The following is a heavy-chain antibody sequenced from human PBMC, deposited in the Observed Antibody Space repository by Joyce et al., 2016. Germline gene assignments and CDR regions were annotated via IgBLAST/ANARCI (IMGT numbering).Heavy chain of an antibody. CDR3: AKDIGPTNYHMDV. CDR2: ISWNSGDI. CDR1: GFNFHDHA. Sequence: EVQLVESGGGLVQPGRSLRLSCAASGFNFHDHAMHWVRQAPGKGWEWVSGISWNSGDIDYADSVKGRFTVSRDNAKSSLYLQMNSLRLEDMALYYCAKDIGPTNYHMDVWGKGTTVTVSS. J-gene: IGHJ6*03. V-gene: IGHV3-9*03. D-gene: IGHD1-14*01.